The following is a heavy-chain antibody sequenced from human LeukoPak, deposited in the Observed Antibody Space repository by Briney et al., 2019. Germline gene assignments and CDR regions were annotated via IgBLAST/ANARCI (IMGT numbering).Heavy chain of an antibody. CDR3: ARGIRVLRYFDWLSP. D-gene: IGHD3-9*01. V-gene: IGHV4-31*03. Sequence: SETLSLTCTVSGVSISSGGYYWSWIRPQPGKGLEWIGYIYYSGSTYYNPSLKSRVTISVDTSKNQFSLKLSSVTAADTAVYYCARGIRVLRYFDWLSPWGQGTLVTVSS. CDR2: IYYSGST. CDR1: GVSISSGGYY. J-gene: IGHJ5*02.